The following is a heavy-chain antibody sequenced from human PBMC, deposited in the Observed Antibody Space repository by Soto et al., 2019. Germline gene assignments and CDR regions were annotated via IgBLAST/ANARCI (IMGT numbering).Heavy chain of an antibody. CDR1: GFTFSSYG. Sequence: QVQLVESGGGGVQPGRSLRLSCAASGFTFSSYGMHWVRQAPGKGLEGVAVISYDGRNKYYADSVKGRFTISRDNSKNTLDLQMSSLRAEDTAVYYCVKDGSSGWPYYYGLDVWCQGTTVTVSS. J-gene: IGHJ6*02. CDR2: ISYDGRNK. CDR3: VKDGSSGWPYYYGLDV. D-gene: IGHD6-19*01. V-gene: IGHV3-30*18.